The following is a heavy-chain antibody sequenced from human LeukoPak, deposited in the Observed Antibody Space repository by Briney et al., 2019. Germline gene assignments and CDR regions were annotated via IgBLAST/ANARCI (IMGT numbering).Heavy chain of an antibody. D-gene: IGHD6-19*01. CDR3: ARSSVAGGWFDP. CDR1: GYTFTGYY. Sequence: ASVKVSCKASGYTFTGYYMHWVRQAPGQGLEWMGWINPNSGGTNYAQKFQGRVTITRDTSISTAYMELSRLRSDDTAVYYCARSSVAGGWFDPWGQGTLVTVSS. CDR2: INPNSGGT. J-gene: IGHJ5*02. V-gene: IGHV1-2*02.